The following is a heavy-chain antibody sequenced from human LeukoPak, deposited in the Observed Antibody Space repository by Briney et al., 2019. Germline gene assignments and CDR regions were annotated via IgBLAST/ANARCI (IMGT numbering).Heavy chain of an antibody. D-gene: IGHD2/OR15-2a*01. V-gene: IGHV4-31*03. Sequence: SETLSLTCTVSGGSISSGGYYWSWIRQHPGKGLEWIGYIYYSGSTYYNPSLKSRVTISVDTSKNQFSLKLSSVTAADTAVYYCARDSTTVNAVDYWGQRTLVTVSS. CDR2: IYYSGST. CDR1: GGSISSGGYY. CDR3: ARDSTTVNAVDY. J-gene: IGHJ4*02.